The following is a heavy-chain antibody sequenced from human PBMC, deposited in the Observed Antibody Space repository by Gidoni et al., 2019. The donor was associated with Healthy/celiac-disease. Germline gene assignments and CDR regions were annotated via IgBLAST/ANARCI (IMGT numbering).Heavy chain of an antibody. Sequence: EVQLLESGGGLVQPGGSLRLSCAASGFPFSRYDMSWGRQATGKGLEWVSAISVSGGSTYYADSVKGRFTISRDNSKKTLYLQMNSLRAEDTAVYYCAREGWFGTEEPYYYGMDVWGQGTTVTVSS. CDR1: GFPFSRYD. CDR2: ISVSGGST. J-gene: IGHJ6*02. D-gene: IGHD3-10*01. V-gene: IGHV3-23*01. CDR3: AREGWFGTEEPYYYGMDV.